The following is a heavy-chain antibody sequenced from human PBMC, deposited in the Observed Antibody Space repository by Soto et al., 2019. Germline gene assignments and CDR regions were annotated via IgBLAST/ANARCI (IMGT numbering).Heavy chain of an antibody. D-gene: IGHD4-17*01. J-gene: IGHJ4*02. CDR3: ARGGFDFGDHRLDY. Sequence: PSETLFLTCTVSGGSIRNYYWNWIRQPPGKGLEWIGHIYYLGSTNYNPSLQSRVTISVDTSKSQFSLNLSSVTAADTAVYYCARGGFDFGDHRLDYWGQGTLVTVSS. CDR1: GGSIRNYY. V-gene: IGHV4-59*01. CDR2: IYYLGST.